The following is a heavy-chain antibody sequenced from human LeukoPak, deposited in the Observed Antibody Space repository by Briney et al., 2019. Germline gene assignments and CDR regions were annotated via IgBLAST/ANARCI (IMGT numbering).Heavy chain of an antibody. CDR3: ASLSYDSSGYYSLFDY. CDR2: IYYSGST. D-gene: IGHD3-22*01. Sequence: PSETLSLTCTVSGGSISSYYWSWIRQPPGKGLEWIGYIYYSGSTNYNPSLKSRVTISVDTSKNQFSLKLSSVTAADTAVYYCASLSYDSSGYYSLFDYWGQGTLVTVSS. CDR1: GGSISSYY. V-gene: IGHV4-59*08. J-gene: IGHJ4*02.